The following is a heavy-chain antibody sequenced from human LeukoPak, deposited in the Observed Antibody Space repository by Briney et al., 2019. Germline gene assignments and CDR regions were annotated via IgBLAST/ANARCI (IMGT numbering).Heavy chain of an antibody. CDR3: AKWGDYDVLTGYYVPDY. CDR1: GFTFSNYA. J-gene: IGHJ4*02. V-gene: IGHV3-23*01. CDR2: ILGSGVTT. D-gene: IGHD3-9*01. Sequence: GASLRLSCAASGFTFSNYAMSWVRQAPGKGLEWVSAILGSGVTTYYADSVKGRFTVSRDNSKSTLYLQINTLRAEDTALYYCAKWGDYDVLTGYYVPDYWGQGTLVTVSS.